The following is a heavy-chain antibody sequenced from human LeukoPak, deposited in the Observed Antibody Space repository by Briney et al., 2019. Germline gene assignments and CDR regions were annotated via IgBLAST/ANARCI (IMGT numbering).Heavy chain of an antibody. CDR1: GFTFSSYA. CDR3: AKLWAVVVVITRFDP. CDR2: ISGSGGST. J-gene: IGHJ5*02. D-gene: IGHD3-22*01. V-gene: IGHV3-23*01. Sequence: GGSLRLSCAASGFTFSSYAMSWVRQAPGKGLEWVSAISGSGGSTYYADSVKGRFTISRDNSKNTLYLQMNSLRAEDTAVYYCAKLWAVVVVITRFDPWGQGTLVPVSS.